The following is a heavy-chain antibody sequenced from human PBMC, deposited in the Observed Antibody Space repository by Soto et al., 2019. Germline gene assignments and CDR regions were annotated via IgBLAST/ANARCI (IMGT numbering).Heavy chain of an antibody. Sequence: GGSLRLSCAASGFTFSSYAMSWVRQAPGKGLEWVSAISGSGGSTYYADSVRGRFTISRDNSKNTLYLQMNSLRAEDTAVYYCAKVNCGGDCYDAFDIWGQGTMVTVSS. CDR2: ISGSGGST. D-gene: IGHD2-21*02. CDR3: AKVNCGGDCYDAFDI. J-gene: IGHJ3*02. CDR1: GFTFSSYA. V-gene: IGHV3-23*01.